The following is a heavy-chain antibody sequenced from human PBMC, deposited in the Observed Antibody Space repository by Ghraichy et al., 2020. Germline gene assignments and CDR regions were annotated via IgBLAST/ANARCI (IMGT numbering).Heavy chain of an antibody. Sequence: ASVKVSCKASGYTFTGYYMHWVRQAPGQGLEWMGWINPNSGGTNYAQKFQGWVTMTRDTSISTAYMELSRLRSDDTAVYYCARDYGGNPDNVAEDAFDIWGQGTMVTVSS. V-gene: IGHV1-2*04. CDR2: INPNSGGT. D-gene: IGHD4-23*01. J-gene: IGHJ3*02. CDR3: ARDYGGNPDNVAEDAFDI. CDR1: GYTFTGYY.